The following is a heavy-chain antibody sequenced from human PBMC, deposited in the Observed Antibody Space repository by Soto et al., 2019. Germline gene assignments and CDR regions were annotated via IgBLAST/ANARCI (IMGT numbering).Heavy chain of an antibody. CDR3: TRHEGGAAADRPLDY. CDR1: GASIRSTSYY. Sequence: SETLCLTCSVSGASIRSTSYYWGWIRQPPGKGLEWIGSNSGSTHYSPSLKSRIIMSIDTSTNQFSLKLTSVTAADTAVYYCTRHEGGAAADRPLDYWGQGTLVT. V-gene: IGHV4-39*01. D-gene: IGHD6-13*01. CDR2: NSGST. J-gene: IGHJ4*02.